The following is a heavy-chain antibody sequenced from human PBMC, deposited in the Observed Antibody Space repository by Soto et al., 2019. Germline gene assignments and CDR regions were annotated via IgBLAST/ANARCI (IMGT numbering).Heavy chain of an antibody. CDR2: ISAYNGNT. V-gene: IGHV1-18*01. D-gene: IGHD1-20*01. CDR3: ARDEGGITGTLGGWYFDL. Sequence: QVQLVQSGAEVKKPGASVKVSCKASGYTFTSYGISWVRQAPGQGLEWMGWISAYNGNTNYAQKHQGGVTMTTDTSTSTAYMELRGLISDDTAVYYCARDEGGITGTLGGWYFDLVVRGTLVTVSS. CDR1: GYTFTSYG. J-gene: IGHJ2*01.